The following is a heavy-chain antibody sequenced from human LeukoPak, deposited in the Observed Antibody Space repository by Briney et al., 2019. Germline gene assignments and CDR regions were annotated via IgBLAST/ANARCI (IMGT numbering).Heavy chain of an antibody. Sequence: SETLSLTCAVSGGSISSSSYYWGWIRQPPGKGLEWIGSIYYSGSTYYNPSLKSRVTISVDTSKNQFSLKLSSVTAADTAVYYCARGNYDILTGYYPYYYYYYMDVWGKGTTVTVSS. CDR2: IYYSGST. J-gene: IGHJ6*03. CDR1: GGSISSSSYY. D-gene: IGHD3-9*01. V-gene: IGHV4-39*07. CDR3: ARGNYDILTGYYPYYYYYYMDV.